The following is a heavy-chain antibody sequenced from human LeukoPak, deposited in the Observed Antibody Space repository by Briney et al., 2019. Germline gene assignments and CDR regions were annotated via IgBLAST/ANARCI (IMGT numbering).Heavy chain of an antibody. CDR1: GYSFTSYW. J-gene: IGHJ6*03. CDR2: IYPGDSDT. CDR3: ARCYYYYYMDV. Sequence: ESLQISCKGSGYSFTSYWIGWARQLPGKGLECMGIIYPGDSDTRYSPSLQGQVTISADKSISTAYLQWSSLKASDTAMYYCARCYYYYYMDVWGKGTTVTVSS. V-gene: IGHV5-51*01.